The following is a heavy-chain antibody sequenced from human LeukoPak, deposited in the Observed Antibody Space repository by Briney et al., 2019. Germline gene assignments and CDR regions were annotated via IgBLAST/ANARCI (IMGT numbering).Heavy chain of an antibody. Sequence: KPSETLSLTCTVSGGSISSYYWSWIRQPQGKGLEWIGYIYYSGSTNYNPSLKSRVTISVDTSKNQFSLKLSSVTAADTAVYYCARDLEGLGLFDYWGQGTLVTVSS. CDR3: ARDLEGLGLFDY. V-gene: IGHV4-59*01. J-gene: IGHJ4*02. D-gene: IGHD7-27*01. CDR2: IYYSGST. CDR1: GGSISSYY.